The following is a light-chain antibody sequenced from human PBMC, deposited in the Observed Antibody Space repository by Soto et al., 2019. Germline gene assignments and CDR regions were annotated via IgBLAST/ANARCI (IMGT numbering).Light chain of an antibody. CDR3: QSYDSSLSGVV. Sequence: QSVLTQPPSVSGAPGQRVTLSCTGSSSNIGAGYDVHWYQQLPGTAPKLLIYGNSNRPSGFPDRFSGSKSGTSASLAITGLQAEDEADYYCQSYDSSLSGVVFGGGTKLTV. V-gene: IGLV1-40*01. CDR2: GNS. CDR1: SSNIGAGYD. J-gene: IGLJ2*01.